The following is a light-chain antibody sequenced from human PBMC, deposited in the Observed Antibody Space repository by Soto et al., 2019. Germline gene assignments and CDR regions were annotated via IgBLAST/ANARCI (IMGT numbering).Light chain of an antibody. V-gene: IGLV2-14*01. CDR2: GVT. CDR1: DSDIGAYNY. J-gene: IGLJ1*01. Sequence: QSALTQPASVSGSPGQSITISCTGTDSDIGAYNYVSWYQQHPGKAPKLIIHGVTHRPSGVSTRFSASKSAYTASLTISGLQAEDEADYYCSSFTTNYFYFFGPGTKLTVL. CDR3: SSFTTNYFYF.